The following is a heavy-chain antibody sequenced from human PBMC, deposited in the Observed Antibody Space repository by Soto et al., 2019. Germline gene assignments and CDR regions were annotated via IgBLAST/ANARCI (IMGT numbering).Heavy chain of an antibody. J-gene: IGHJ4*02. CDR3: AKDTLEWLFPLVY. D-gene: IGHD3-3*01. CDR2: ISYDGSNK. Sequence: GGSLRLSCAASGFTFSSYGMHWVRQAPGKGLEWVAVISYDGSNKYYADSVKGRFTISRDNSKNTLYLQMNSLRAEDTAVYYCAKDTLEWLFPLVYWGQGRLVTVSS. V-gene: IGHV3-30*18. CDR1: GFTFSSYG.